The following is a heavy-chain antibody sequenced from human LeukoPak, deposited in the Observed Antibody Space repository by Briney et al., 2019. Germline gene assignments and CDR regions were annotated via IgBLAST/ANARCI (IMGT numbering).Heavy chain of an antibody. Sequence: SETLSLTCTVSGGSISSYFWSWIRQPPGKGLEWIAYIYFSGSTNYNPSLKSRVTISVDTSKNQFSLKLSSVTAADTAMYYCARVQGSSWTGWFDPWGQGTLVTVSS. CDR3: ARVQGSSWTGWFDP. CDR1: GGSISSYF. CDR2: IYFSGST. J-gene: IGHJ5*02. V-gene: IGHV4-59*01. D-gene: IGHD6-13*01.